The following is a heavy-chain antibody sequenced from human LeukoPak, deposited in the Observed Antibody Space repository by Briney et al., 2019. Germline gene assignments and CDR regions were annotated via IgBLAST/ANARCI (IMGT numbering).Heavy chain of an antibody. CDR2: IKQDGTE. Sequence: GGSLRLSCAASGFTFRRHWMSWVRQAPGKGPEWVAHIKQDGTEYYVDSVKGRFIISRDNAKNSLYLQMNSLRAEDTAVYTCVRGPDYGDRLDYFDNWGQGALVTVSS. CDR3: VRGPDYGDRLDYFDN. J-gene: IGHJ4*02. D-gene: IGHD4-17*01. V-gene: IGHV3-7*01. CDR1: GFTFRRHW.